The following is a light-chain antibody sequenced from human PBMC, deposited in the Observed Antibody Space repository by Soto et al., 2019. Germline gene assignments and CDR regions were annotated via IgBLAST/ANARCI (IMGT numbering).Light chain of an antibody. CDR1: QIVSTNY. J-gene: IGKJ2*01. Sequence: EIVLTQSPGTLSLSPGERATLSCRTSQIVSTNYLAWYQQKPGQAPRLLIYGASNRATGIPDRFSGSGSGTDFTLTINRLEPEDFGVYYCQQYGSSETFGQGTKLEIK. V-gene: IGKV3-20*01. CDR2: GAS. CDR3: QQYGSSET.